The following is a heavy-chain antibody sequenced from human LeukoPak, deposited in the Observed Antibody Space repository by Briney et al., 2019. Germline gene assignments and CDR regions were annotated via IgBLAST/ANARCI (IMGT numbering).Heavy chain of an antibody. D-gene: IGHD3-22*01. J-gene: IGHJ5*02. V-gene: IGHV4-39*07. CDR2: IYYSGST. CDR3: ARDRHYDSSGYHPLNWFDP. Sequence: XSXTXXVSGGSXSSSSYYWGWIRQPPGKGLEWIGSIYYSGSTYYNPSLKSRVTISVDTSKNQFSLKLSSVTAADTAVYYCARDRHYDSSGYHPLNWFDPWGQGTLVTVSS. CDR1: GGSXSSSSYY.